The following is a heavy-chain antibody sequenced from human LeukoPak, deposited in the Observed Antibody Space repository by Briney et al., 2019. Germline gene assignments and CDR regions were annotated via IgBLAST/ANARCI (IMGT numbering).Heavy chain of an antibody. Sequence: GESLKISCKGSGYSFTSYWIGWVRQMPGKGLEWMGIIYPGDSDTRYSPSFQGQVTISADKSISTAYLQWSSLKASDTAMYYCARIXVVGATTHYYFDYWGQGTLVTVSS. CDR2: IYPGDSDT. J-gene: IGHJ4*02. D-gene: IGHD1-26*01. CDR1: GYSFTSYW. CDR3: ARIXVVGATTHYYFDY. V-gene: IGHV5-51*01.